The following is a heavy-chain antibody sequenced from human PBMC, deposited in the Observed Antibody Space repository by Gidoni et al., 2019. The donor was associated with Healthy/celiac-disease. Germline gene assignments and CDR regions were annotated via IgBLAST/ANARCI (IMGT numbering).Heavy chain of an antibody. CDR2: ISWDGGST. CDR1: GGNVDENT. Sequence: EVQLVESGGVVVKTGGSRRLYGAASGGNVDENTMHWVRQAPGKGLEWVSLISWDGGSTYYADSVKGRCTISRDNSKNSLYLQMNSLRTEDTALYYCAKDGPHMVNSGYYFDYWGQGTLVTVSS. CDR3: AKDGPHMVNSGYYFDY. D-gene: IGHD5-12*01. J-gene: IGHJ4*02. V-gene: IGHV3-43*01.